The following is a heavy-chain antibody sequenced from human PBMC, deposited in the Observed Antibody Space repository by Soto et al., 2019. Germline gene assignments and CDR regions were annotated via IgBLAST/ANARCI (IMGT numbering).Heavy chain of an antibody. Sequence: PSETLSLTCTVSGGSFLTSSYYWGWIRQPPGKGLEWIGTFFHSGSTDHNPSLKSRVTVSMDTSKNQFSLKLTSVTAADTAVYSCARLSIGYGSAHPHYFDYWGQGTLVTVSS. V-gene: IGHV4-39*01. D-gene: IGHD5-18*01. J-gene: IGHJ4*02. CDR2: FFHSGST. CDR3: ARLSIGYGSAHPHYFDY. CDR1: GGSFLTSSYY.